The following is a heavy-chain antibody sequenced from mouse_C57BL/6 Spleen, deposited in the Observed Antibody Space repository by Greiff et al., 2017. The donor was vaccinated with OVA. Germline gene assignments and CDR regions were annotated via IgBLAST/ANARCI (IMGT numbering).Heavy chain of an antibody. V-gene: IGHV1-42*01. D-gene: IGHD1-2*01. CDR3: ARRASPTAYYFDY. CDR1: GYSFTGYY. Sequence: VQLKESGPELVKPGASVKISCKASGYSFTGYYMNWVKQSPEKSLEWIGEINPSTGGTTYNQKFKAKATLTVDKSSSTAYMQLKSLTSEDSAVYYCARRASPTAYYFDYWGQGTTLTVSS. J-gene: IGHJ2*01. CDR2: INPSTGGT.